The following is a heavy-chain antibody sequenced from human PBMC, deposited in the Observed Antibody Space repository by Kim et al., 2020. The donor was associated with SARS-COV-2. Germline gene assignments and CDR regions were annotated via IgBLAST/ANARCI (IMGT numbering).Heavy chain of an antibody. J-gene: IGHJ6*02. CDR1: GGSISSSSYY. Sequence: SETLSLTCTVSGGSISSSSYYWGWIRQPPGKGLEWIGSIYYSGSTYYNPSLKSRVTISVDTSKNQFSLKLSSVTAADTAVYYCAIRDSSAPGYGMDVWGQGTTVTVSS. V-gene: IGHV4-39*01. CDR2: IYYSGST. CDR3: AIRDSSAPGYGMDV. D-gene: IGHD6-19*01.